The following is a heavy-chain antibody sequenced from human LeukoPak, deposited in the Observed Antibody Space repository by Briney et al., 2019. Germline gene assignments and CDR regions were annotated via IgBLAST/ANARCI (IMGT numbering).Heavy chain of an antibody. CDR3: ARYDSSGRAIDY. J-gene: IGHJ4*02. Sequence: GGSLRLSCAASGFTFSSVWMSWVRQAPGKGLEWVGRIKSKTDGGTTDYAAPVKGRFSISRDDSKNTLYLQMNSLRAEDTAVYYCARYDSSGRAIDYWGQGTLVTVSS. D-gene: IGHD3-22*01. V-gene: IGHV3-15*01. CDR1: GFTFSSVW. CDR2: IKSKTDGGTT.